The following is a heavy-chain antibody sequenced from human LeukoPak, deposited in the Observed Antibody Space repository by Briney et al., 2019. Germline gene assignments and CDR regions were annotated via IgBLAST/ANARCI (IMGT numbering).Heavy chain of an antibody. Sequence: GGSLRLSCVASGFTFSNYWMSWVRQAPGKGLEWVANIKEDGSEKYYVDSVKGRFTISRDNAKNSLYLQMNSLRAEDTAVYYCARGHGIFWGQGTTVTVSS. V-gene: IGHV3-7*01. D-gene: IGHD1-1*01. CDR2: IKEDGSEK. CDR3: ARGHGIF. J-gene: IGHJ6*02. CDR1: GFTFSNYW.